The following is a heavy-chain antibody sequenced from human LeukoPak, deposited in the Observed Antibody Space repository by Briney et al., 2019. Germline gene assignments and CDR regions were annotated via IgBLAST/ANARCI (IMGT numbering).Heavy chain of an antibody. Sequence: SETLSLTCTVSGGSISSSSYYWGWIRQPPGKGLEWIGSIYYSGSTYYNPSLKSRVTISVDTSKNQFSLKLSSVTAADTAVYYCARGRAPGEMATIFWGYRASYFDYWGQGTLVTVSS. J-gene: IGHJ4*02. CDR2: IYYSGST. CDR1: GGSISSSSYY. D-gene: IGHD5-24*01. V-gene: IGHV4-39*01. CDR3: ARGRAPGEMATIFWGYRASYFDY.